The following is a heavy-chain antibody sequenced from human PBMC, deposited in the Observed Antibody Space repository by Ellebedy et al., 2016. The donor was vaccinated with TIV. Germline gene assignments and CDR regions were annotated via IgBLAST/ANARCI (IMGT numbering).Heavy chain of an antibody. CDR2: ISYDGSNK. V-gene: IGHV3-30-3*01. Sequence: GGSLRLXXAASGITFSSYAMHWVRQAPGKGLEWVAVISYDGSNKYYADSVKGRFTISRDNSKNTLYLQMNSLRAEDTAVYYCARGGVEMATEPYYFDYWGQGTLVTVSS. D-gene: IGHD5-24*01. CDR1: GITFSSYA. J-gene: IGHJ4*02. CDR3: ARGGVEMATEPYYFDY.